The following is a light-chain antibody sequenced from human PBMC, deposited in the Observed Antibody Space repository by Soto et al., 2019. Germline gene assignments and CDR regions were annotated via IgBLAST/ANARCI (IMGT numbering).Light chain of an antibody. V-gene: IGKV3-20*01. CDR3: QQYGSSPRIT. Sequence: VLKQCPGTRYLSLGERASRSCGAIQSVSSSYLVWYQQKPGQAPRLLIYGASSRATGIPDRFSGSGSGTDVSLTIRRLEPEELAVYYCQQYGSSPRITFSQGTRLEIK. CDR2: GAS. J-gene: IGKJ5*01. CDR1: QSVSSSY.